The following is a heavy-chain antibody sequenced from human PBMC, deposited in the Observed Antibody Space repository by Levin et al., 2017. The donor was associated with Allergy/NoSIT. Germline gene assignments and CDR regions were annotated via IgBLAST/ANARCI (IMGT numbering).Heavy chain of an antibody. Sequence: GGSLRLSCAASGFTFSSYSMNWVRQAPGKGLEWVSYISSSSSTIYYADSVKGRFTISRDNAKNSLYLQMNSLRDEDTAVYYCARGFYYDFWSGYPGLDDYFDYWGQGTLVTVSS. J-gene: IGHJ4*02. CDR3: ARGFYYDFWSGYPGLDDYFDY. V-gene: IGHV3-48*02. D-gene: IGHD3-3*01. CDR2: ISSSSSTI. CDR1: GFTFSSYS.